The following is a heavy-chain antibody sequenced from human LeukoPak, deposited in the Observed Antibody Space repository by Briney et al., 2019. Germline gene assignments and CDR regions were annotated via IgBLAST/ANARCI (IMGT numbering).Heavy chain of an antibody. D-gene: IGHD2-15*01. V-gene: IGHV3-23*01. CDR2: ISGRGGNT. CDR3: AKGARSGGYYYYYYMDV. CDR1: GFPFSSSA. J-gene: IGHJ6*03. Sequence: PSGGSLRLSCAASGFPFSSSAMSWVRQAPGKGLEWVSAISGRGGNTFYADSVKGRFTISRDNSNNTLYLQMNSLRAEDTAVYYCAKGARSGGYYYYYYMDVWGKGTTVTVSS.